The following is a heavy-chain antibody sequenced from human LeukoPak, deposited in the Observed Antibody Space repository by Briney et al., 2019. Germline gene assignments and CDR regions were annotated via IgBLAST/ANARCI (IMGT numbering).Heavy chain of an antibody. CDR3: ARGRSGSFDYYYYYMDV. J-gene: IGHJ6*03. D-gene: IGHD1-26*01. CDR2: IIPIFGTA. CDR1: GGTFSSYA. V-gene: IGHV1-69*05. Sequence: GASVKVSCKASGGTFSSYAISRVRQAPGQGLEWMGGIIPIFGTANYAQKFQGRVTITTDESTSTAYMELSSLRSEDTAVYYCARGRSGSFDYYYYYMDVWGKGTTVTVSS.